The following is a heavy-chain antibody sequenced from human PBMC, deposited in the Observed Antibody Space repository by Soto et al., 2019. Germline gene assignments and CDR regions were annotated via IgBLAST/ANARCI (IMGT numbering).Heavy chain of an antibody. CDR1: GGSISSYY. Sequence: SETLSLTCTVSGGSISSYYWSWIRQPPGKGLEWIGYIYYSGSTNYNPSLKSRVTISVDTSKNQFSLKLSSVTAADTAVYYCAAGHSSYYDFWSGYFNWFDPWGQGTLVTVS. CDR3: AAGHSSYYDFWSGYFNWFDP. CDR2: IYYSGST. D-gene: IGHD3-3*01. V-gene: IGHV4-59*01. J-gene: IGHJ5*02.